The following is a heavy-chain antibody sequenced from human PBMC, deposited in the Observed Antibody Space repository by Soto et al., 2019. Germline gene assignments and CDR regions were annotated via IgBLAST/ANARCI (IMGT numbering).Heavy chain of an antibody. Sequence: GGSLRLSCASSGFPFSSYAMSWVRQAPGKGLEWVSAISGSGGSTYYADSVKGRFTISRDNSKNTLYLQMNSLRAEDTAVYYCAKDPRITMVRGVTQFDYWGQGTLVTVSS. J-gene: IGHJ4*02. CDR2: ISGSGGST. V-gene: IGHV3-23*01. CDR1: GFPFSSYA. CDR3: AKDPRITMVRGVTQFDY. D-gene: IGHD3-10*01.